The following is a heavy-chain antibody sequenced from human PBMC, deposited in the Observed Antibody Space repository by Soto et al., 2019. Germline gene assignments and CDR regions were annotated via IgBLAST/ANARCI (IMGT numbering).Heavy chain of an antibody. CDR1: GFTFSDYS. Sequence: EVQLSESGGGLVQPGWSLRLSCAASGFTFSDYSMGWVRQAPGKGLAGVAAISGRDDSTNYADSVRGRFATSRDNSKNTLYLQMRSLKAEDTAIYYCAKRDLPDDGEFENWGQGPVVSVSS. CDR2: ISGRDDST. D-gene: IGHD2-21*01. V-gene: IGHV3-23*01. J-gene: IGHJ4*02. CDR3: AKRDLPDDGEFEN.